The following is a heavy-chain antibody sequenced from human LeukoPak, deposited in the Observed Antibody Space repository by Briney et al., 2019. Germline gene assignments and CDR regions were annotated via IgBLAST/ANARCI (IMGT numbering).Heavy chain of an antibody. V-gene: IGHV3-21*04. CDR2: ISSSSSYI. Sequence: PGGSLRLSCAASGFTFSSYSMNWVRQAPGKGLEWVSSISSSSSYIYYADSVKGRFTIPRDNSKNTLYLQMNSLRAEDTAVYYCAKDYSNYLRPPGMDVWGQGTTVTVSS. CDR3: AKDYSNYLRPPGMDV. CDR1: GFTFSSYS. J-gene: IGHJ6*02. D-gene: IGHD4-11*01.